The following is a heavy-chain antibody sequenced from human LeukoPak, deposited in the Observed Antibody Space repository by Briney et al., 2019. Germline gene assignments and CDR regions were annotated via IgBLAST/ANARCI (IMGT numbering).Heavy chain of an antibody. V-gene: IGHV1-24*01. CDR3: ATDPWAEKWLRGPRGY. CDR1: GYTLTELS. J-gene: IGHJ4*02. D-gene: IGHD5-12*01. CDR2: FDPEDGET. Sequence: ASVKVSCKVSGYTLTELSMHWVRQAPGKGLEWMGGFDPEDGETIYAQKFQGRVTMTEDTSTDTAYMELSSLRSEDTAVYYCATDPWAEKWLRGPRGYWGQGTLVTVSS.